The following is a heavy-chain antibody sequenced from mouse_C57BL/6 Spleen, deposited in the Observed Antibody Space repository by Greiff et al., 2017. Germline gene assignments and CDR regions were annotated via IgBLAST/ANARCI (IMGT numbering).Heavy chain of an antibody. CDR1: GFTFSNYW. V-gene: IGHV6-3*01. Sequence: EVKVEESGGGLVQPGGSMKLSCVASGFTFSNYWMNWVRQSPEKGLEWVAQIRLKSDNYATHYAESVKGRFTISRDDSKSSVYLQMNNLRAEDTGIYYCTLYGSSSGYFDYWGQGTTLTVSS. J-gene: IGHJ2*01. CDR2: IRLKSDNYAT. CDR3: TLYGSSSGYFDY. D-gene: IGHD1-1*01.